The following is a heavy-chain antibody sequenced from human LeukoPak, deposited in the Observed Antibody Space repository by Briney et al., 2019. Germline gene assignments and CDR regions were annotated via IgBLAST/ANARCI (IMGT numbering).Heavy chain of an antibody. CDR3: TRRTGSGSYYFDY. V-gene: IGHV3-73*01. J-gene: IGHJ4*02. CDR2: IRSKANNYAT. D-gene: IGHD3-10*01. Sequence: GRSLKLSCAASGFTFSGSAIHWVRQASGKGLEWVGRIRSKANNYATTYAASVKGRFTISRDDSKNTVHLQMNSLKTEDTAVYWCTRRTGSGSYYFDYWGQGTLVTVSS. CDR1: GFTFSGSA.